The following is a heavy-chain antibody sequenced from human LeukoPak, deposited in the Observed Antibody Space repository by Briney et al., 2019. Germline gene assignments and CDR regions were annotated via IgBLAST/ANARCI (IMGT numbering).Heavy chain of an antibody. CDR1: GGSFNIYA. D-gene: IGHD5-18*01. J-gene: IGHJ4*02. Sequence: SVTVSFKSSGGSFNIYAISWVRHGPGQGLERMGGRILIFGTKNYAQKFQGRVTISADESASTAYMELSSLRSEETAVYYCASRRGYSYASHFDYWGQGTLVTVSS. V-gene: IGHV1-69*13. CDR2: RILIFGTK. CDR3: ASRRGYSYASHFDY.